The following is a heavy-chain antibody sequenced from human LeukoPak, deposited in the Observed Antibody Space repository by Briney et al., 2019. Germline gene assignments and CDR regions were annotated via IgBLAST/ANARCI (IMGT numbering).Heavy chain of an antibody. D-gene: IGHD1-26*01. J-gene: IGHJ6*02. CDR1: RFTFSSYW. Sequence: EAGGSLRLSCAPSRFTFSSYWMNWVRHAPGKGLEWVANIKQDESEKYYVDSVKGRFTISRDNAKNSVYLQMNTLRVEDTAVYYCAAETGRYSPNGMDVWGQGTTVTVSS. V-gene: IGHV3-7*01. CDR3: AAETGRYSPNGMDV. CDR2: IKQDESEK.